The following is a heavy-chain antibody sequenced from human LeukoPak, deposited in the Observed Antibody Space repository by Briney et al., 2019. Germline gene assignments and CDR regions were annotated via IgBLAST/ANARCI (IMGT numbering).Heavy chain of an antibody. CDR2: INPNSGGT. Sequence: ASVKVSCKASGYTFTGYCMHWVRQAPGQGLEWMGWINPNSGGTNYAQKFQGRVTMTRDTSISTAYMELSRLRSDDTAVYYCARERRIVVVVAATRAWFDPWGQGTLVTVSS. J-gene: IGHJ5*02. CDR1: GYTFTGYC. CDR3: ARERRIVVVVAATRAWFDP. D-gene: IGHD2-15*01. V-gene: IGHV1-2*02.